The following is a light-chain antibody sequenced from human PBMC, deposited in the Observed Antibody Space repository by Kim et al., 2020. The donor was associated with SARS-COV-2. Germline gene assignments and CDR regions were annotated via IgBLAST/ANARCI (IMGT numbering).Light chain of an antibody. CDR3: QTWGTGIVV. CDR2: LNNDGSH. V-gene: IGLV4-69*01. Sequence: AAVKRTWTLASGHRTEGVAWHQQHSEKGPRYLMKLNNDGSHTKGDGIPYRFSGSSSGTARYLTIASLQSEDEADYYCQTWGTGIVVFGGGTQLTVL. CDR1: SGHRTEG. J-gene: IGLJ2*01.